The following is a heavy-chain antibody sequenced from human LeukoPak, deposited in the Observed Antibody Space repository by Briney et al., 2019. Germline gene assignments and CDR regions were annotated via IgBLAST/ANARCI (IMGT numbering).Heavy chain of an antibody. Sequence: TGGSLRLSCAASEFSVGSNYMTWVRQAPGKGLEWVAVISYDGGKKYYADSVKGRITISRDNSKNTLFLQMNSLRPEDTAVYYCGRDGVGATDAEYIQHWGQGTLVTVSS. CDR3: GRDGVGATDAEYIQH. D-gene: IGHD1-26*01. CDR1: EFSVGSNY. J-gene: IGHJ1*01. V-gene: IGHV3-30*03. CDR2: ISYDGGKK.